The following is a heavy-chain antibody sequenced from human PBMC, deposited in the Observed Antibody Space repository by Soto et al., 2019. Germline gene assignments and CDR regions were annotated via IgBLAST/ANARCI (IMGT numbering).Heavy chain of an antibody. CDR1: GVTFSNAW. J-gene: IGHJ4*02. D-gene: IGHD6-19*01. V-gene: IGHV3-15*01. Sequence: PGGSLRLSCAASGVTFSNAWMSWVRQAPGKGLEWVGRIKSKTDGGTTDYAAPVKGRFTISRDDSKNTLYLQMNSLKTEDTAVYYCTSDEGGWYSRDYWGQGTLVTVSS. CDR3: TSDEGGWYSRDY. CDR2: IKSKTDGGTT.